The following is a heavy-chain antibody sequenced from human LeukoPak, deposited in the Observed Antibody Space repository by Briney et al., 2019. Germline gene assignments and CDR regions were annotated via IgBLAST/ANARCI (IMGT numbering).Heavy chain of an antibody. J-gene: IGHJ5*02. CDR2: IYYSGST. Sequence: SETLSLTCTVSGGSISSYYWSWIRQPPGKGLEWIGYIYYSGSTNYNPSLKSRVTISVDTSKNQFSLKLSSVTAADTAVYYCARRISSGSYYNARHWFDPWGQGTLVTVSS. D-gene: IGHD3-10*01. CDR3: ARRISSGSYYNARHWFDP. CDR1: GGSISSYY. V-gene: IGHV4-59*08.